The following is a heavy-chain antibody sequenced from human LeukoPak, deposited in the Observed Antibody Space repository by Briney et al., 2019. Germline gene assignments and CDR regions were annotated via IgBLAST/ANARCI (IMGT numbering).Heavy chain of an antibody. CDR2: IIPIFGTA. D-gene: IGHD3-10*01. CDR3: ARARRYYYGSGSYTLGY. CDR1: GGTFSSYA. J-gene: IGHJ4*02. V-gene: IGHV1-69*05. Sequence: ASVKVSCKASGGTFSSYAISWVRQAPGQGLEWMGGIIPIFGTANYAQKFQGRVTITTDESTSTAYMELSSLRSEDTAVYYCARARRYYYGSGSYTLGYWGQGTLVTVSS.